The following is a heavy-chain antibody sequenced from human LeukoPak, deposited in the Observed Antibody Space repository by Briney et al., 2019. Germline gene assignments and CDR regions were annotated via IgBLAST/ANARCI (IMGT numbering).Heavy chain of an antibody. J-gene: IGHJ6*03. CDR2: MNPNSGNT. Sequence: ASVKVSCKASGYTFTSYDINWVRQATGQGLEWMGWMNPNSGNTGYAQKFQGRVTITRNTSISTAYMELSSLRSEDTAVYYCAREGWYSNYMDVWGKGTTVTVSS. CDR3: AREGWYSNYMDV. D-gene: IGHD4-11*01. V-gene: IGHV1-8*03. CDR1: GYTFTSYD.